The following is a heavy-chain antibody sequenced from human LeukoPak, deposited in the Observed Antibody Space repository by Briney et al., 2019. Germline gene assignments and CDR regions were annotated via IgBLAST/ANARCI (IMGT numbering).Heavy chain of an antibody. V-gene: IGHV3-21*04. D-gene: IGHD6-13*01. Sequence: KSGGSLRLSCAASGFTFSSYSMNWVRQAPGKGLEWVSSISSSSSYIYYADSVKGRFTISRDNAKNSLYLQMNSLRAEDTAVYYCARDLGGIAAAGRDKFDPWGQGTLVTVSS. CDR1: GFTFSSYS. J-gene: IGHJ5*02. CDR3: ARDLGGIAAAGRDKFDP. CDR2: ISSSSSYI.